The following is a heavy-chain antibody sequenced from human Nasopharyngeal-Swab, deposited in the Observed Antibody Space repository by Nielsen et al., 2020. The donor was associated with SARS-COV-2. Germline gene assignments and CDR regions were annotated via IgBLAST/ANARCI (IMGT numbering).Heavy chain of an antibody. CDR2: ISYDNTI. CDR3: ARDVELLTNYYALDS. J-gene: IGHJ5*01. CDR1: GFIFNTYG. Sequence: GESLKISCEASGFIFNTYGLNWVRQAPGKGLEWSSYISYDNTIFYADSVKGRFTISRDNAKNSLGLQMNSLRDDDTAVYYCARDVELLTNYYALDSWGQGTLVTVSS. D-gene: IGHD3-9*01. V-gene: IGHV3-48*02.